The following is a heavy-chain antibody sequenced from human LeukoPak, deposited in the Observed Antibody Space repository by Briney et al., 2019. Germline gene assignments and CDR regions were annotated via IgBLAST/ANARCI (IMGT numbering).Heavy chain of an antibody. V-gene: IGHV1-18*01. CDR1: GYTFSTYA. J-gene: IGHJ4*02. CDR3: AGGDYGDY. Sequence: ASVKVSCKASGYTFSTYAITWVRQAPGQGLEWIGWISVYRGNTKFAQSFQGRVAMTTDTSTSTAYMELRSLRSDDTAVYYCAGGDYGDYWGQGTLVTVSS. CDR2: ISVYRGNT.